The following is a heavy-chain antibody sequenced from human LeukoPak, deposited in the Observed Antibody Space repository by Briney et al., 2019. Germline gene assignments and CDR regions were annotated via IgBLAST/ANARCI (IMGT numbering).Heavy chain of an antibody. J-gene: IGHJ5*02. CDR1: GGSFSGYY. V-gene: IGHV4-34*01. CDR2: INHSGST. D-gene: IGHD6-13*01. CDR3: ARGRRDSSSWYREWFDP. Sequence: SETLSLTCAVYGGSFSGYYWSWIRQPPGKGLEWIGEINHSGSTNYNPSLKSRVTISVDTSKNQFSLKLSSVTAADTAVYYCARGRRDSSSWYREWFDPWGQGTLVTVSS.